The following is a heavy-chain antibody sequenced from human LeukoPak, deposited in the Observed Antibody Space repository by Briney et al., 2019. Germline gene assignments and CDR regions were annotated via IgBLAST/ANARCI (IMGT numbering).Heavy chain of an antibody. V-gene: IGHV1-2*02. CDR3: ASAPTGLDIAVAVFAFDI. CDR1: GYTFTGYY. CDR2: INPNSGGT. J-gene: IGHJ3*02. D-gene: IGHD6-19*01. Sequence: ASVKVSCKASGYTFTGYYMHWVRQAPGQGLEWMGWINPNSGGTNYAQKFQGRVTMTRDTSISTAYMELSRLRSDDTAVYYCASAPTGLDIAVAVFAFDIWGQGTMVTVSS.